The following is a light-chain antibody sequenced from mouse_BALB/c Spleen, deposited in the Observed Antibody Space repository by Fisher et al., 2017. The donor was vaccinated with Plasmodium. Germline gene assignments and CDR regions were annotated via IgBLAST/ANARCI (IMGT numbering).Light chain of an antibody. CDR3: QQSNSWPLT. V-gene: IGKV5-45*01. CDR1: QSISNH. J-gene: IGKJ5*01. Sequence: DIVITQSTATLSVTPGDRVSLSCRASQSISNHLHWYQQRSHGSPRLLIKYGSQSISGIPSRFSGSGSGTDFTLSINSVETEDFGMYFCQQSNSWPLTFGAGTKLELK. CDR2: YGS.